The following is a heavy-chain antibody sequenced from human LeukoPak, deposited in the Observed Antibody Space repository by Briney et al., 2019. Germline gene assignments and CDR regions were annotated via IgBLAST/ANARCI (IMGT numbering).Heavy chain of an antibody. V-gene: IGHV1-2*02. Sequence: ASVKVSCKASGYTFTGYYMHWVRQAPGQGLGWMGWINPNSGGTNYAQKFQGRVTMTRDTSISTAYMELSSLRSEDTAVYYCARISGYYYYYMDVWGKGTTVTVSS. D-gene: IGHD2-15*01. J-gene: IGHJ6*03. CDR1: GYTFTGYY. CDR3: ARISGYYYYYMDV. CDR2: INPNSGGT.